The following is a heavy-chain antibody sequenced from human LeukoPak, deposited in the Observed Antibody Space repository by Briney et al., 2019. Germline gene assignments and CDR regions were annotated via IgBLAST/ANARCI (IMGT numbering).Heavy chain of an antibody. CDR1: GFTVSSNY. CDR3: ARERHDCGDSRKGYYGMDV. D-gene: IGHD4-17*01. CDR2: IYSGGST. Sequence: GGSLRLSCAASGFTVSSNYMSWVRQAPGKGLEWVSVIYSGGSTYYSDSVTGRFTISRHNSKNTLYLQMNSLRAEDTAVYYCARERHDCGDSRKGYYGMDVWGQGTTVTVSS. J-gene: IGHJ6*02. V-gene: IGHV3-53*04.